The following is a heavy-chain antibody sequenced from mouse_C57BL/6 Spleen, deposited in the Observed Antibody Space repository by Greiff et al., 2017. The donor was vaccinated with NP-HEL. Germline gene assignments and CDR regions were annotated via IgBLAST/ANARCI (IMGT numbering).Heavy chain of an antibody. Sequence: EVQLVESEGGLVQPGSSMKLSCTASGFTFSDYYMAWVRQVPEKGLEWVANINYDGSSTYYLDSLKSRFIISRDNAKNILYLQMSSLKSEDTATYYCAREYYYGSRYYFDYWGQSTTLTVSS. J-gene: IGHJ2*01. D-gene: IGHD1-1*01. CDR1: GFTFSDYY. V-gene: IGHV5-16*01. CDR3: AREYYYGSRYYFDY. CDR2: INYDGSST.